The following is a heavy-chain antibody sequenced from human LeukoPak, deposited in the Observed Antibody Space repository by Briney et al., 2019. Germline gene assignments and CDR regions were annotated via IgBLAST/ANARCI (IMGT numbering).Heavy chain of an antibody. Sequence: ASVKVSCKASGYTFTSYDINWVRQATGQGLEWMGWMNPNSGNTGYAQKLQGRVTMTTDTSTSTAYMELRSLRSDDTAVYYCARGKDPVAVTAPNWFDPWGQGTLVTVSS. V-gene: IGHV1-8*01. D-gene: IGHD4-11*01. CDR3: ARGKDPVAVTAPNWFDP. J-gene: IGHJ5*02. CDR1: GYTFTSYD. CDR2: MNPNSGNT.